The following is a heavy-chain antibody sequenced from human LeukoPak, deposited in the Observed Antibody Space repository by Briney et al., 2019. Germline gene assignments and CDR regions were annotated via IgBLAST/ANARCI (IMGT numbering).Heavy chain of an antibody. CDR3: AKQLGTNYYMDV. Sequence: GGSLRLSCAASGFTFSSYAMHWVRQAPGKGLEWVAVISYDGSNKYYADSVKGRFTISRDNSKNTLYLQMNSLRAEDTAVYYCAKQLGTNYYMDVWGKGTTVTISS. D-gene: IGHD1-1*01. J-gene: IGHJ6*03. CDR1: GFTFSSYA. CDR2: ISYDGSNK. V-gene: IGHV3-30*04.